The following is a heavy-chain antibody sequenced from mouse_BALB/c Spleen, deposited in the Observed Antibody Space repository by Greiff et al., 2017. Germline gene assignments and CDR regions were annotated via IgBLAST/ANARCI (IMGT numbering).Heavy chain of an antibody. CDR3: ARSTNWDAMDY. D-gene: IGHD4-1*01. CDR2: ISTYYGDA. V-gene: IGHV1S137*01. Sequence: QVQLKQSGAELVRPGVSVKISCKGSGYTFTDYAMHWVKQSHAKSLEWIGVISTYYGDASYNQKFKGKATMTVDKSSSTAYMELARLTSEDSAIYYCARSTNWDAMDYWGQGTSVTVSS. CDR1: GYTFTDYA. J-gene: IGHJ4*01.